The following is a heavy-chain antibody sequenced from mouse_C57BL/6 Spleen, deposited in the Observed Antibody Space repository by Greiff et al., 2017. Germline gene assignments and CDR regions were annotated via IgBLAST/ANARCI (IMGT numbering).Heavy chain of an antibody. CDR1: GYAFSSSW. Sequence: QVQLKESGPELVKPGASVKISCKASGYAFSSSWMNWVKQRPGKGLEWIGRIYPGDGDTNYNGKFKGKATLTADKSSSSAYMQLSSLTSEDSAVYFGAREGPYFDYWGQGTTLTVSA. V-gene: IGHV1-82*01. CDR2: IYPGDGDT. D-gene: IGHD3-3*01. CDR3: AREGPYFDY. J-gene: IGHJ2*01.